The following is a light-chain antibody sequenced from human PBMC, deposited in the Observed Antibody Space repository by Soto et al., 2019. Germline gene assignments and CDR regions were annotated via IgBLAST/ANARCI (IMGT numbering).Light chain of an antibody. CDR3: QQYNSYSPWT. J-gene: IGKJ1*01. CDR1: QSVSSW. CDR2: DAS. Sequence: DIQMTQSPSTLSASVGDRVTLTCRASQSVSSWLAWYQQKPVKAPKLLIYDASTLETGVPSRFSGSGSGTEFTLTISSLQPDDFATYYCQQYNSYSPWTFGQGTKVEIK. V-gene: IGKV1-5*01.